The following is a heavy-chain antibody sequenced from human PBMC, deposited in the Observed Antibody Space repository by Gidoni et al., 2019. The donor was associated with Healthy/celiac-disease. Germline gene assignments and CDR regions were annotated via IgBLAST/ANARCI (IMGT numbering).Heavy chain of an antibody. J-gene: IGHJ6*02. CDR3: ARSRNLGSGWPRPYYYYGMDV. CDR1: GGSFSVYY. V-gene: IGHV4-34*01. D-gene: IGHD6-19*01. Sequence: QVQLQQWGAGLLKPSETLSLTCAVYGGSFSVYYWSWIRQPPGNGLEWIGEINHSGRTNYNPSLKRRVTISVDTSKTQFSLKLSSVTAADTAVYYCARSRNLGSGWPRPYYYYGMDVWGQGTTVTVSS. CDR2: INHSGRT.